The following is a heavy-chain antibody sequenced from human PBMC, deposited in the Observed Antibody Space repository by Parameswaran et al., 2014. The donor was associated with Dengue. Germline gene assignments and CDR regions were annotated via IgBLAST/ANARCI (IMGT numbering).Heavy chain of an antibody. V-gene: IGHV4-34*01. Sequence: RWIRQPPGKGLEWIGEINHSGSTNYNPSLKSRVTISVDTSKNQFSLKLSSVTAADTAVYYCAREGFIAARRSARYYYYYYGMDVWGQGTTVTVSS. D-gene: IGHD6-6*01. J-gene: IGHJ6*02. CDR3: AREGFIAARRSARYYYYYYGMDV. CDR2: INHSGST.